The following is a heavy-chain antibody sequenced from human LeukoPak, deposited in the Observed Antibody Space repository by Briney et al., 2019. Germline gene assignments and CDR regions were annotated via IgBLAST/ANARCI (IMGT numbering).Heavy chain of an antibody. J-gene: IGHJ3*02. D-gene: IGHD3-3*01. V-gene: IGHV3-23*01. CDR2: ISGSGGST. CDR1: GFTFSSYA. CDR3: AKAAIFGVVWSPPAAFDI. Sequence: GGSLRLSCAASGFTFSSYAMSWVRQAPGKGLEWVSAISGSGGSTYYADSVKGRFTISRDNSKNTLYLQMNSLRAEDTAVYYCAKAAIFGVVWSPPAAFDIWGQGTMVTVSS.